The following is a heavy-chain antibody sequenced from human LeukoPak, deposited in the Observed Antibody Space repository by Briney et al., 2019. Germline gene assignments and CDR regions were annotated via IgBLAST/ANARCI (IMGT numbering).Heavy chain of an antibody. J-gene: IGHJ4*02. CDR1: GFTFSSYW. CDR2: INSDGSST. Sequence: GGSLRLFCAASGFTFSSYWMHWVRQAPGKGLVWVSRINSDGSSTSYADSVKGRFTISRDNAKNTLYLQMNSLRAEDTAVYYCARVRADYDFWSGYPQEFDYWGQGTLVTVSS. CDR3: ARVRADYDFWSGYPQEFDY. V-gene: IGHV3-74*01. D-gene: IGHD3-3*01.